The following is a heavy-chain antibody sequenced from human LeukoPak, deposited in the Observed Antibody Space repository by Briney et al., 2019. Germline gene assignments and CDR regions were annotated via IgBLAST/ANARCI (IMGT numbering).Heavy chain of an antibody. V-gene: IGHV1-69*05. CDR3: ARGYESATAVWFDP. J-gene: IGHJ5*02. CDR2: IIPIFGTA. Sequence: SVKVSCKASGGTFSSYAISWVRQAPGQGLEWMGGIIPIFGTANYAQKFQGRVTITTDESTSTAYMELSSLRSEDTAVYYCARGYESATAVWFDPWGQGTLVTVSS. D-gene: IGHD2-15*01. CDR1: GGTFSSYA.